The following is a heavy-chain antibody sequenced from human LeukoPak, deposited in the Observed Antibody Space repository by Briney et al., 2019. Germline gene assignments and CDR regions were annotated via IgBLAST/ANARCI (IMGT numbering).Heavy chain of an antibody. CDR1: GYTFTSYY. J-gene: IGHJ6*02. D-gene: IGHD6-19*01. Sequence: VASVKVSCKASGYTFTSYYMHWVRQAPGQGLEWMGIINPSGGSTSYAQKFQGRVTMTRDTSTSTVYMELSSLRSEDTAVYYCARDRVSSGWAVSLGVPSITYYYYGMDVWGQGTTVTVSS. CDR2: INPSGGST. CDR3: ARDRVSSGWAVSLGVPSITYYYYGMDV. V-gene: IGHV1-46*01.